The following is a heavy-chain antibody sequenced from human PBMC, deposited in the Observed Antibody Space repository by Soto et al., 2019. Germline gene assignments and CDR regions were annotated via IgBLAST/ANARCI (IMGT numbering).Heavy chain of an antibody. J-gene: IGHJ4*02. CDR1: GFTFSSSA. CDR2: ISDTGGST. Sequence: EVRLLESGGGLVQPGGSLRLSCAASGFTFSSSAISWVRQAPGKGLEWVSAISDTGGSTFYADSVKGQFTISRDNSKNTLYLQMNSLRAEDTALYYCAKGLAGYYFREGDYWGQGTLVTVSS. CDR3: AKGLAGYYFREGDY. V-gene: IGHV3-23*01. D-gene: IGHD3-9*01.